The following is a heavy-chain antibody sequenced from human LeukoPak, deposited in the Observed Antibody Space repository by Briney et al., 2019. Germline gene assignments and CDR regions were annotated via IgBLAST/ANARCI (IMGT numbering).Heavy chain of an antibody. CDR3: AKDQDSSGSYTSDP. D-gene: IGHD3-22*01. CDR1: GFTFSNFA. Sequence: PGGSLRLSCAASGFTFSNFAMNWVRQAPGKGLEWVSLISADGRNTHYADSVQGRFTISRDDSQNTLYLQMNSLRAEDTAVYHCAKDQDSSGSYTSDPWGQGTLVTVSS. V-gene: IGHV3-23*01. CDR2: ISADGRNT. J-gene: IGHJ5*02.